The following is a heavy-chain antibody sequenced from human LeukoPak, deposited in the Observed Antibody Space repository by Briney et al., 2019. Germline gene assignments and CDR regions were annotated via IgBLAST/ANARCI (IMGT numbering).Heavy chain of an antibody. V-gene: IGHV1-69*05. D-gene: IGHD6-13*01. Sequence: GASVKVSCKASGGTFSSYAISWVRQAPGQGLEWMGGIIPIFGTANYAQKFQGRVTITTDESTSTAYMELSSLRSEDTAVYYCARDTVGQQLTKGYYYYMDVWGKGTTVTVSS. J-gene: IGHJ6*03. CDR3: ARDTVGQQLTKGYYYYMDV. CDR1: GGTFSSYA. CDR2: IIPIFGTA.